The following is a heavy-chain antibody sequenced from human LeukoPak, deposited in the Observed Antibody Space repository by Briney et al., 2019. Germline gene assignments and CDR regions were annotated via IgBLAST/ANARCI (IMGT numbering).Heavy chain of an antibody. V-gene: IGHV4-31*03. Sequence: ASETLSLTCTVSGASISGGGYSWSWIRQHPGKGLEWIGYIYYSGSTYYNPSLKSRVTISVDTSKNQFSLKLSSVTAADTAVYYCARGVRWLQLSYFDYWGQGTLVTVSS. CDR1: GASISGGGYS. CDR3: ARGVRWLQLSYFDY. J-gene: IGHJ4*02. D-gene: IGHD5-24*01. CDR2: IYYSGST.